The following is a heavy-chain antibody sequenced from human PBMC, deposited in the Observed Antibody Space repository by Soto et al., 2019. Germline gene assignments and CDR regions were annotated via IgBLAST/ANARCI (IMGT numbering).Heavy chain of an antibody. J-gene: IGHJ6*02. CDR3: ARDPFIAVAGNPYYYGMDV. V-gene: IGHV3-30*04. CDR2: ISYDGSNK. Sequence: QVQLVESGGGVVQPGRSLRLSCVASGFTFRNFTMHWVRQAPGKGLEWLAVISYDGSNKYYADSVKGRFTISRDNSKNTLYLQMSSLTAEDTAVYHCARDPFIAVAGNPYYYGMDVWGQGTTVTASS. CDR1: GFTFRNFT. D-gene: IGHD6-19*01.